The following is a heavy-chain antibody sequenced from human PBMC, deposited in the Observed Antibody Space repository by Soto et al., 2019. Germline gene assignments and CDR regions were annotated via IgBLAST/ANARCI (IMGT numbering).Heavy chain of an antibody. Sequence: GGSLRLSXAASGFALANYVMTWVRQAPGKGLEWVSSVSGGGHNTYYADSVKGRFTISRDNSKNTLYLQMNSPRDEDTAAYYCAKDLRGSLVFGLFDPWGQGTLVTVSS. CDR2: VSGGGHNT. CDR3: AKDLRGSLVFGLFDP. D-gene: IGHD3-10*01. CDR1: GFALANYV. J-gene: IGHJ5*02. V-gene: IGHV3-23*01.